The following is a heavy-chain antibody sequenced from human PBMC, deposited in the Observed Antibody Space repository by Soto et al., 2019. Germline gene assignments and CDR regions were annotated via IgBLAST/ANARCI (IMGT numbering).Heavy chain of an antibody. Sequence: ASVKVSCKASGYTFTSYAMHWVRQAPGQRLEWMGWINAGNGNTKYSQKFQGRVTITRDTSARTAYMELSSLRSEDTAVYYCARETRFTIFGVVIVNWFDPWGQGTLVTVSS. CDR3: ARETRFTIFGVVIVNWFDP. CDR2: INAGNGNT. V-gene: IGHV1-3*01. J-gene: IGHJ5*02. CDR1: GYTFTSYA. D-gene: IGHD3-3*01.